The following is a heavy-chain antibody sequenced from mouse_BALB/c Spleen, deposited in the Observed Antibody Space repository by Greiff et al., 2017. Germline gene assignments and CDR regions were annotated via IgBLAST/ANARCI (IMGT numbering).Heavy chain of an antibody. Sequence: QVQLKESGAELVRPGVSVKISCKGSGYTFTDYAMHWVKQSHAKSLEWIGVISTYYGDASYNQKFKGKATMTVDKSSSTAYMELARLTSEDSAIYYCARSKLRPYFDYWGQGTTLTVSS. D-gene: IGHD2-4*01. J-gene: IGHJ2*01. CDR3: ARSKLRPYFDY. CDR2: ISTYYGDA. CDR1: GYTFTDYA. V-gene: IGHV1S137*01.